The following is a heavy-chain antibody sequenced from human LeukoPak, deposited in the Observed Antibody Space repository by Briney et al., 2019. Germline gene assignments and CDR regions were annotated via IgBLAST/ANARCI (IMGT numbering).Heavy chain of an antibody. V-gene: IGHV3-7*01. CDR1: GFTFSNYW. CDR3: ASNILTGPTDY. Sequence: GGSLRLSCVASGFTFSNYWMSWVHQAPGKGLEWVANIKQDGSEKYYVDSVKGRFTVSRDNAKNSLYLQMNSLRAEDTAVYYCASNILTGPTDYWGQGTLVTVSS. CDR2: IKQDGSEK. J-gene: IGHJ4*02. D-gene: IGHD3-9*01.